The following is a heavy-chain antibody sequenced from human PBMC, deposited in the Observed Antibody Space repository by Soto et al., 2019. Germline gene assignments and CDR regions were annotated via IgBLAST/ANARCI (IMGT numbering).Heavy chain of an antibody. CDR2: IIGSGVIT. CDR3: GKGKSRPNAVTWFHT. D-gene: IGHD4-4*01. J-gene: IGHJ5*02. CDR1: GFTFSSYA. Sequence: PWGSLRLSCAASGFTFSSYAMSWVRQAPGKGLDWVSAIIGSGVITYYADSVKGRFTISRDNSKNTLYLQMNSLRAEDTAVYYCGKGKSRPNAVTWFHTWGQGTLVNVS. V-gene: IGHV3-23*01.